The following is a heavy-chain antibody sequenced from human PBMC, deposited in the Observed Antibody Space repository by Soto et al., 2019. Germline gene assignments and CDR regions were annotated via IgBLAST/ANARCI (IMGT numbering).Heavy chain of an antibody. Sequence: QVQLVESGGGVVQPGRSLRLSCAASGFTFSSYAMHWVRQAPGKGLEWVAVISYDGSNKYYADSVKGRFTISRDNSKNTLYLKMNSLRAEDTAVYYCARDRGHLDTGYYYGMDVWGQGTTVTVSS. CDR1: GFTFSSYA. J-gene: IGHJ6*02. CDR2: ISYDGSNK. CDR3: ARDRGHLDTGYYYGMDV. V-gene: IGHV3-30-3*01. D-gene: IGHD5-18*01.